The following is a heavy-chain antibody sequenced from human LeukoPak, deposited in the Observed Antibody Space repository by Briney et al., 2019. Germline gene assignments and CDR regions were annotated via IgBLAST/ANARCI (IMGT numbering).Heavy chain of an antibody. CDR2: IYSGGRT. V-gene: IGHV3-66*02. D-gene: IGHD2-15*01. Sequence: RGSLRLSCAASGFTVISNYMYWVRQTPGKGLECISVIYSGGRTYYADSVKGRFTISRDNSKNMLFLQMNSLRTEDTALYYCARTSGGFAGYFDFWGQGTLVTVSS. CDR1: GFTVISNY. CDR3: ARTSGGFAGYFDF. J-gene: IGHJ4*02.